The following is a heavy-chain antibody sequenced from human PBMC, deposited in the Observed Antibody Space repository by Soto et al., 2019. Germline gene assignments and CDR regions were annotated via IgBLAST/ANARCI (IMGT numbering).Heavy chain of an antibody. CDR1: GGSISSSSYY. CDR2: IYYSGST. V-gene: IGHV4-39*01. Sequence: SETLSLTCTVSGGSISSSSYYWGWIRQPPGKGLEWIGSIYYSGSTYYNPSLKSRVTISVDTSKNQFSLKLSSVTAAGTAVYYCAAIQLYGMDVWGQGTTVTVSS. J-gene: IGHJ6*02. CDR3: AAIQLYGMDV. D-gene: IGHD5-18*01.